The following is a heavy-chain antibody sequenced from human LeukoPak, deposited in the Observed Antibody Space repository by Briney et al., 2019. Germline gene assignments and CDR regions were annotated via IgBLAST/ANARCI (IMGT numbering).Heavy chain of an antibody. J-gene: IGHJ4*02. CDR2: IYYSGST. CDR3: AGRGDGYNSVDY. CDR1: GGSISSYY. D-gene: IGHD5-24*01. V-gene: IGHV4-59*08. Sequence: SETLSLTCTVSGGSISSYYWSWIRQPPGKGLDWIGYIYYSGSTNYHPSLKSRVTISVDTSKNQFSLKLSSVTAADTAVYYCAGRGDGYNSVDYWGQGTLVTVSS.